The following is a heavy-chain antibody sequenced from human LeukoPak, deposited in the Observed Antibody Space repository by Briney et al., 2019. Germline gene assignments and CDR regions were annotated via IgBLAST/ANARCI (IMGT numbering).Heavy chain of an antibody. V-gene: IGHV3-30*02. CDR3: GKSASGYSNSWYCIDY. D-gene: IGHD6-13*01. J-gene: IGHJ4*02. CDR1: GLTFTSNA. CDR2: LRFDGSNK. Sequence: GGPLGSSWPPSGLTFTSNAIPWARQPPGKGRGGWPLLRFDGSNKYYADSVKGRFTISRDNSKNTLYLQMNSVRTEDTAVYYCGKSASGYSNSWYCIDYWGQGTLVTVSS.